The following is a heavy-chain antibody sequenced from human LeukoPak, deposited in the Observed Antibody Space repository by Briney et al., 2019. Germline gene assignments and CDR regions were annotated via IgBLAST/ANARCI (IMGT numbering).Heavy chain of an antibody. CDR3: AKDRGDIAGEWYFDY. J-gene: IGHJ4*02. CDR1: GFTFSSYA. Sequence: GGPLRLSCAASGFTFSSYAMSWVRQAPGKGLEWVSAISGSGGSTYYADSVKGRFTISRDNSKNTLYLQMNSLRAEDTAVYYCAKDRGDIAGEWYFDYWGQGTLVTVSS. V-gene: IGHV3-23*01. CDR2: ISGSGGST. D-gene: IGHD6-13*01.